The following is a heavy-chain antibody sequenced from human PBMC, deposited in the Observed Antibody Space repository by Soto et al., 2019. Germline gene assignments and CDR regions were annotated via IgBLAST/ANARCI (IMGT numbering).Heavy chain of an antibody. D-gene: IGHD2-2*01. Sequence: ESGGGLVQPGRSLRLSCAASGFTFDDYAMHWVRQAPGKGLEWVSGISWNSGSIGYADSVKGRFTISRDNAKHSLYLQMNSLRAEDTALYYCAKGGQLLTEGGGYWGQGTLVTVSS. V-gene: IGHV3-9*01. J-gene: IGHJ4*02. CDR2: ISWNSGSI. CDR3: AKGGQLLTEGGGY. CDR1: GFTFDDYA.